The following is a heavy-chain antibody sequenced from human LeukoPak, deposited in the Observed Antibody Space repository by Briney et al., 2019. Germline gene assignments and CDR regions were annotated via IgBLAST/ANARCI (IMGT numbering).Heavy chain of an antibody. CDR1: GFTFSSFW. J-gene: IGHJ6*02. V-gene: IGHV3-7*03. D-gene: IGHD2-2*01. CDR2: IKQDGSEK. Sequence: GGSLRLSCAASGFTFSSFWMSWVRQAPGKGLEWVANIKQDGSEKYYVDSVKGRFTISRDNAKNSLYLQMNSLRAEDTAVYYCARERWGSSHYYYGMDVWGQGTTVTVSS. CDR3: ARERWGSSHYYYGMDV.